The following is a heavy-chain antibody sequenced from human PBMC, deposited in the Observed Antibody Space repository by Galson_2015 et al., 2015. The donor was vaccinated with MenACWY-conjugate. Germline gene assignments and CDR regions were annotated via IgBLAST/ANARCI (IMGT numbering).Heavy chain of an antibody. CDR1: GYTFTTYW. CDR3: ARHPPGGRGMDV. D-gene: IGHD1-26*01. Sequence: GAEGKKPGESLKVSCKATGYTFTTYWIGWVRQMLGKGLEWMGPISPGDSNTRYSPSFQGQVTLSADKSITTAYLQWSSLKASDTAMYYCARHPPGGRGMDVWGQGTTVTVSS. J-gene: IGHJ6*02. V-gene: IGHV5-51*01. CDR2: ISPGDSNT.